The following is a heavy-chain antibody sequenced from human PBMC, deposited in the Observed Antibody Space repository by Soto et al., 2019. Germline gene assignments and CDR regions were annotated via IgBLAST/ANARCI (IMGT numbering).Heavy chain of an antibody. CDR2: INQDGREK. CDR3: ARDSGSRDYGY. Sequence: GGSLRLSCAASGFIFSSYWMSWVRQAPGKGPEWVAIINQDGREKYYVDSMKGRFTISRDNAKNSLYLQMNSLRADDTAVYYCARDSGSRDYGYWGQGTLVTVSS. D-gene: IGHD1-26*01. V-gene: IGHV3-7*01. CDR1: GFIFSSYW. J-gene: IGHJ4*02.